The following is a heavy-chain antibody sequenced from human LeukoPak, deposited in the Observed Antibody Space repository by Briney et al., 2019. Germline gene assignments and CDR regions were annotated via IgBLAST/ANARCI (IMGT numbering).Heavy chain of an antibody. V-gene: IGHV3-21*01. D-gene: IGHD6-13*01. CDR2: ISSSSSYI. Sequence: GGSLRLSCAASGFTFRNYIMNWVRQAPGKGLEWVSSISSSSSYIYYADSVKGRFTISRDNAKNSLYLQMNSLRAEDTAVYYCARDRDSSFDYWGQGTLVTVSS. CDR3: ARDRDSSFDY. J-gene: IGHJ4*02. CDR1: GFTFRNYI.